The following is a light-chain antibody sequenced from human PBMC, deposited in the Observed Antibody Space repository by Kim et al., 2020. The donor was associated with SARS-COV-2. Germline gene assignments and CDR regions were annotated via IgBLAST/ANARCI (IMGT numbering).Light chain of an antibody. V-gene: IGLV1-47*01. CDR3: AAWDDSLSGWV. CDR1: SSNIESNY. Sequence: GQRVTISCSGSSSNIESNYVYWYQQRPGTAPKLLIYRNNQRPSGVPDRFSGSKSGTSASLAISGLRSEDEADYYCAAWDDSLSGWVFGGGTQLTVL. CDR2: RNN. J-gene: IGLJ3*02.